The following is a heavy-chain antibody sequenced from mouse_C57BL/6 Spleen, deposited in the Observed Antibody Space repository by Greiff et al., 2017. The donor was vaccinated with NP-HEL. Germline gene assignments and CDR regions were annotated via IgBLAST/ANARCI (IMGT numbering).Heavy chain of an antibody. CDR1: GYTFTSYW. CDR2: IDPNSGGT. Sequence: QVQLQQPGAELVKPGASVKLSCKASGYTFTSYWMHWVKQRPGRGLEWIGRIDPNSGGTQYNEKFKSKATMTVDKPSNTADMQRSSLTSEDSGVNYGERGTYDGDCPAWFAYWGQGTMVTVSA. CDR3: ERGTYDGDCPAWFAY. D-gene: IGHD2-3*01. V-gene: IGHV1-72*01. J-gene: IGHJ3*01.